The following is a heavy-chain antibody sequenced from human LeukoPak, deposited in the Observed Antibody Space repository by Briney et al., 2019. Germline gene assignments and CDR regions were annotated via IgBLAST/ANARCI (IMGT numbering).Heavy chain of an antibody. CDR3: ARGTIFGVVELDYYMDV. CDR2: IYTSGST. V-gene: IGHV4-61*02. CDR1: GGSISSGSYY. J-gene: IGHJ6*03. D-gene: IGHD3-3*01. Sequence: SETLSLTCTVSGGSISSGSYYWSWIRQPAGKGLEWIGRIYTSGSTNYNPSLKSRVTISVDTSKNQFSLKLSSVTAADTVVYYCARGTIFGVVELDYYMDVWGKGTTVTVSS.